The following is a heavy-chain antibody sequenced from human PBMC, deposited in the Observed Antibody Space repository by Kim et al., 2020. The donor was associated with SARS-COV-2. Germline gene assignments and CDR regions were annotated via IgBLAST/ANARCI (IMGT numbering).Heavy chain of an antibody. J-gene: IGHJ4*02. D-gene: IGHD2-15*01. CDR2: IIPIFGTP. V-gene: IGHV1-69*13. Sequence: SVKVSCKASGGTFGTYTITWVRQAPGQGLEWMGGIIPIFGTPDYAQNFQGRVTLSADESTKTVYMELSRLRAEDTAVYYCAKKEIVGPLDYWGQGTLVTVSS. CDR1: GGTFGTYT. CDR3: AKKEIVGPLDY.